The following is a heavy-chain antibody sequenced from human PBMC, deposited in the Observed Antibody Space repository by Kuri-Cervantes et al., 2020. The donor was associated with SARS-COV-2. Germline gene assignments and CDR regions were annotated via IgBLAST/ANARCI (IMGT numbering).Heavy chain of an antibody. CDR1: GGTFSSYA. Sequence: SVKVSCKASGGTFSSYAISWVRQAPGQGLEWMGGIIPIFGTANYAQKFQGRVTITADKSTSTAYMELSSLRSEDTAVYYCAREGSCSSASCPSDYWGQGTLVTVSS. J-gene: IGHJ4*02. CDR2: IIPIFGTA. CDR3: AREGSCSSASCPSDY. V-gene: IGHV1-69*06. D-gene: IGHD2-2*01.